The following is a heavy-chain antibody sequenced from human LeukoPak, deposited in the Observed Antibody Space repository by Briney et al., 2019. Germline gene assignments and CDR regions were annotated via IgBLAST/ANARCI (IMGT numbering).Heavy chain of an antibody. J-gene: IGHJ6*03. D-gene: IGHD2-15*01. CDR3: ARGGYCSGGSCRNYYMDV. CDR1: GFTFSSYW. CDR2: IKQDGSEN. V-gene: IGHV3-7*01. Sequence: GGSLRLSCAASGFTFSSYWMSWVRQAPGKGLEWVANIKQDGSENYYVDSVKGRFTISRDNAKNSLYLQMNSLRAEDTAVYYCARGGYCSGGSCRNYYMDVWGKGTTVTVSS.